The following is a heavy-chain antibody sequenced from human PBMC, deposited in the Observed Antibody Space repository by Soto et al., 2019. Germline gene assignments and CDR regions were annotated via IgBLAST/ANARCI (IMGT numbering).Heavy chain of an antibody. J-gene: IGHJ6*02. Sequence: QVHLQESGPGLVKPSQTLSLTCAVSGGSLSSGDDYWTWIRQPPGKGLEWIGYIHYSGSTYQNPSLMSRVGMSIVASRNQFSLRLNSVTAADTAVYYCARSGSGRYDMDVWGQGTTVTVSS. D-gene: IGHD3-10*01. CDR2: IHYSGST. V-gene: IGHV4-30-4*01. CDR1: GGSLSSGDDY. CDR3: ARSGSGRYDMDV.